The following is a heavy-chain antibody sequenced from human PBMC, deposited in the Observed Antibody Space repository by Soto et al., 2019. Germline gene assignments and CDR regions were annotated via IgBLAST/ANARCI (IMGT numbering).Heavy chain of an antibody. J-gene: IGHJ6*03. Sequence: QVQLQESGPGLVKPSETLSLTCTVSGGSISSYYWSWIRQPPGKGLEWIGFIYYSGSTNYNPSLKSRFTISVDTSKNQFSLKLSSVTAADTAVYYCARVWRDYYMDVWGKGTTVTVSS. CDR2: IYYSGST. V-gene: IGHV4-59*01. CDR3: ARVWRDYYMDV. CDR1: GGSISSYY. D-gene: IGHD2-21*01.